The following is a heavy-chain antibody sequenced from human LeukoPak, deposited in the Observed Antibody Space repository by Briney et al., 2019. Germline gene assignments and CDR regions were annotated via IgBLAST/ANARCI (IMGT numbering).Heavy chain of an antibody. CDR3: ARDFPSSERYSFDN. D-gene: IGHD1-14*01. V-gene: IGHV3-23*01. CDR1: GFTFIDYA. J-gene: IGHJ4*02. Sequence: GGSLRLSCVASGFTFIDYAMSWARQAPGKGLEWVSTFSSSGGRTFYTDSVKGRFTISRDNSKSTLYLQMDNLRVDDTALYYCARDFPSSERYSFDNWGLGTLVTVSS. CDR2: FSSSGGRT.